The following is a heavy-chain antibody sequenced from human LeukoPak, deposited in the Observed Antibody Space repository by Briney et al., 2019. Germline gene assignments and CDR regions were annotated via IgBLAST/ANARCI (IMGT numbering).Heavy chain of an antibody. D-gene: IGHD3-16*01. CDR1: GYSISSGYY. CDR3: ARVLASVGYFDY. V-gene: IGHV4-38-2*02. CDR2: IYQSGST. Sequence: NPSETLSLTCTVSGYSISSGYYWGWIRQPPGKGLEWIGSIYQSGSTYYNPSLKSRVTISVDTSKNQFSLKLSSVTAADTAVYYCARVLASVGYFDYWGQGTLVTVSS. J-gene: IGHJ4*02.